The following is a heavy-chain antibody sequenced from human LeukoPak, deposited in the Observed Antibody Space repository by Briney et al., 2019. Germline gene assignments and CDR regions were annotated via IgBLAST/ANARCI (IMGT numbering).Heavy chain of an antibody. Sequence: AGGSLRLFCAASGFPFSIYDMSWLPQARGKGRELVSAISGSGGSTYYADSVKGRFTISRDNSKNTLYLQMNSLGAEDTAVYYCAKLSLISWGQGTLVTVSS. CDR2: ISGSGGST. J-gene: IGHJ4*02. CDR1: GFPFSIYD. CDR3: AKLSLIS. D-gene: IGHD3-10*01. V-gene: IGHV3-23*01.